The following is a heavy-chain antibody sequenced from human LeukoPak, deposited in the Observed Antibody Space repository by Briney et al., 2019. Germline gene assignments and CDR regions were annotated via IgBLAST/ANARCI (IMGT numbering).Heavy chain of an antibody. D-gene: IGHD6-19*01. V-gene: IGHV3-53*01. Sequence: GGSLRLSCAASGFTVSSNYMSWVRQAPGKGLEWVSVIYSGGSTYYADSVKGRFTISRDNSKNTLYLQMNSLRAEDTAVYYCARGPVAGTSPYFDYWGQGTLVTVSS. CDR1: GFTVSSNY. J-gene: IGHJ4*02. CDR3: ARGPVAGTSPYFDY. CDR2: IYSGGST.